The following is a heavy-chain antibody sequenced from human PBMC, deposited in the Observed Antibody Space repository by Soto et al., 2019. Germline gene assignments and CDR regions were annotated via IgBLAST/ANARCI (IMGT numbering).Heavy chain of an antibody. CDR2: MNPNSGNT. CDR3: ARSPRLYDSSGYYDHTDY. Sequence: VKVSCKASGYTFTSYAINWVRQATGQGREWMWWMNPNSGNTGYAQKFQGRVTMTSNNSISTAYMELSSLRSEETAVYYFARSPRLYDSSGYYDHTDYWGQGTLVSVS. D-gene: IGHD3-22*01. CDR1: GYTFTSYA. V-gene: IGHV1-8*01. J-gene: IGHJ4*02.